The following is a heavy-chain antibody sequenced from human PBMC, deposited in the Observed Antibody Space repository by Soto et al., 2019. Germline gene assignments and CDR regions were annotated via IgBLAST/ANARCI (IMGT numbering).Heavy chain of an antibody. V-gene: IGHV1-69*13. CDR1: GGTFSNYA. CDR3: AMGGYDSSGNYFDH. D-gene: IGHD3-22*01. J-gene: IGHJ4*02. CDR2: TVPLFNTV. Sequence: GASVKVSCKASGGTFSNYAVSWVRQAPGQGLEWMGTTVPLFNTVNYAQKFQGRVTITADESTTTAYMELSSLRSEDAALYFCAMGGYDSSGNYFDHWGQGTPVTVS.